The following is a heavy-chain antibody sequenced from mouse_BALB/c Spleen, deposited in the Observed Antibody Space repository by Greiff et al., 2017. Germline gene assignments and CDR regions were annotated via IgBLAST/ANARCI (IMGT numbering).Heavy chain of an antibody. CDR1: GFTFSSYT. V-gene: IGHV5-6-4*01. Sequence: EVKLVESGGGLVKPGGSLKLSCAASGFTFSSYTMSWVRQTPEKRLEWVATISSGGSYTYYPDSVKGRFTISRDNAKNTLYLQMSSLKSEDTAMYYCTRDLDGNYDYAMDYWGQGTSVTVSS. J-gene: IGHJ4*01. CDR3: TRDLDGNYDYAMDY. CDR2: ISSGGSYT. D-gene: IGHD2-1*01.